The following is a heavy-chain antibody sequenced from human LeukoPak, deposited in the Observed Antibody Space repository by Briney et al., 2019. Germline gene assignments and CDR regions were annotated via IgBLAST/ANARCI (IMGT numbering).Heavy chain of an antibody. D-gene: IGHD4-11*01. V-gene: IGHV3-30*03. Sequence: GGSLRLSCAASGFTFSSYGMHWVRQAPGKGLEWVAVISYVGSNKYYADSVKGRFTISRDNSKNTLYLQMNSLRAEDTAVYYCATHHDYSNYWISYYMDVWGKGTTVTVSS. CDR3: ATHHDYSNYWISYYMDV. J-gene: IGHJ6*03. CDR1: GFTFSSYG. CDR2: ISYVGSNK.